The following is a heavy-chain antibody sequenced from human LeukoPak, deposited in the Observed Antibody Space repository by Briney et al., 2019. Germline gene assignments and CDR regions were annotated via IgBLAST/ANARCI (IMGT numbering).Heavy chain of an antibody. J-gene: IGHJ4*02. CDR2: ISWGSDSI. CDR1: GFIFENYA. V-gene: IGHV3-9*01. D-gene: IGHD6-19*01. Sequence: GGSLRLSCAASGFIFENYAMHWVRQAPGKGLEWVSGISWGSDSIGYADSVKGRFTISRDNAKNSLYLQMNSLRAEDTALYYCAKTFTSGWAIFDSWGQGTLVTVSS. CDR3: AKTFTSGWAIFDS.